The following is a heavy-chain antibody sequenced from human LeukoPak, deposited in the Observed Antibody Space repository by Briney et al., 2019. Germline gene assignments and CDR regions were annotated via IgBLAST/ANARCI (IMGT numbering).Heavy chain of an antibody. V-gene: IGHV4-59*08. CDR1: GGSISSYY. D-gene: IGHD3-3*01. CDR2: IYCSGST. J-gene: IGHJ6*02. Sequence: SETLSLTCTVSGGSISSYYWSWIRQPPGKGLEWIGYIYCSGSTNYNPSLKSRVTISVDTSKNQFSLKLSSVTAADTAVYYCARHVPYYDFWSGQNLYYYYGMDVWGQGTTVTVSS. CDR3: ARHVPYYDFWSGQNLYYYYGMDV.